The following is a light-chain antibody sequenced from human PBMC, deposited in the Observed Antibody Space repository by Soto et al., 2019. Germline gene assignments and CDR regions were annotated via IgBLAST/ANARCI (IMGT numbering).Light chain of an antibody. Sequence: IRLTHSPPSLSASVGDIVTITFRASQDIDIYLAWYQQKPGEAPKLLIHAASTLHGGVPSRFSGSGSGTDFTLTITSLQAEDFATYYCQQTRTYPSTFGGGTKVDIK. V-gene: IGKV1-9*01. CDR2: AAS. CDR1: QDIDIY. J-gene: IGKJ4*01. CDR3: QQTRTYPST.